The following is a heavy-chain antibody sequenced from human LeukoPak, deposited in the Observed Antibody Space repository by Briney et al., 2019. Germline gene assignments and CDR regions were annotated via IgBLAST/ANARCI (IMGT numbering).Heavy chain of an antibody. Sequence: SETLSLTCTVSGGSISSSSYYWGWIRQPPGKGPEWIGSIYYSGSTYYNPSLKSRVTISVDTSKNQFSLKLSSVTAADTAVYYCASGYPFDYWGQGTLVTVSS. CDR1: GGSISSSSYY. D-gene: IGHD3-22*01. CDR3: ASGYPFDY. V-gene: IGHV4-39*07. CDR2: IYYSGST. J-gene: IGHJ4*02.